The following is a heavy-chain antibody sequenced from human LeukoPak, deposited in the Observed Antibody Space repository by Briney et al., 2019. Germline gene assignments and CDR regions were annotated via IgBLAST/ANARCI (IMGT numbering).Heavy chain of an antibody. CDR3: AKDQVRFLEGLPYYFDL. CDR2: ISGSGDTT. V-gene: IGHV3-23*01. Sequence: PGGSLRLSCSASRFTFSNYAMSWVRQAPGQGLAWVSGISGSGDTTYYSDSVEGRFSISRDNSKNTLYLEMCSLRAEDTAVYFCAKDQVRFLEGLPYYFDLWGRGSLIIVSS. J-gene: IGHJ4*02. D-gene: IGHD3-3*01. CDR1: RFTFSNYA.